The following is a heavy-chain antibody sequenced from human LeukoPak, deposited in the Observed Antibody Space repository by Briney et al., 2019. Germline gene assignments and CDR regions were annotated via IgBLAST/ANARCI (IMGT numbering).Heavy chain of an antibody. CDR2: ISSSSSYI. V-gene: IGHV3-21*01. Sequence: PGGSLRLSCAASGFTFSSYSMNWGRQAPGKGLEWVSSISSSSSYIYYADSVKGRFTISRDNAKNSLYLQMNSLRAEDTAVYYCARDGYCTNGVCFIFDYWGQGTLVTVSS. CDR3: ARDGYCTNGVCFIFDY. J-gene: IGHJ4*02. D-gene: IGHD2-8*01. CDR1: GFTFSSYS.